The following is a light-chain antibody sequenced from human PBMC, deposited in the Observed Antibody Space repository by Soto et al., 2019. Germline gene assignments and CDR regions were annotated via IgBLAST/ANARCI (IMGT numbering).Light chain of an antibody. Sequence: EIVLTQSPATLSLSPGERATLSCRASQSVRNNLDWFRQRPGQAPSLLIYDASNRAAGVPARFSGSGSGTDFTLTISSLEPEDFAVYYCQHRSNWPLTFGGGNKVEIK. CDR2: DAS. J-gene: IGKJ4*01. V-gene: IGKV3-11*01. CDR1: QSVRNN. CDR3: QHRSNWPLT.